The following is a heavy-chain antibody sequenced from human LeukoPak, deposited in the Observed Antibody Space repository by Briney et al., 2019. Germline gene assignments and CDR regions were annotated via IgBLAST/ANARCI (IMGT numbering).Heavy chain of an antibody. Sequence: GGSLRLSCAASGFTFSSYSMNCVRQAPGKGLEWVSSISSSSSYIYYADSVKGRFTISRDNAKNSLYLQMNSLRAEDTAVYYCARFRHWNDAFDIWGQGTMVTVSS. CDR1: GFTFSSYS. D-gene: IGHD1-1*01. V-gene: IGHV3-21*01. CDR3: ARFRHWNDAFDI. J-gene: IGHJ3*02. CDR2: ISSSSSYI.